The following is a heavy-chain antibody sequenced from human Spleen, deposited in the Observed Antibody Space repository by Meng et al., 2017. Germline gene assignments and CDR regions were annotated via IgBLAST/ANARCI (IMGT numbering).Heavy chain of an antibody. V-gene: IGHV4-61*02. J-gene: IGHJ5*02. Sequence: QVQLQESGPGLVNPSPTLSLTCVVSGGPINRGSYYWNWIRQPAGKGLEWIGRIHTGGTTNYNPSVKSRVTISIDTSKTLFSLKLNSVTAADTAVYYCARETSPSDQGWFDPWGQGTLVTVSS. CDR3: ARETSPSDQGWFDP. CDR2: IHTGGTT. CDR1: GGPINRGSYY.